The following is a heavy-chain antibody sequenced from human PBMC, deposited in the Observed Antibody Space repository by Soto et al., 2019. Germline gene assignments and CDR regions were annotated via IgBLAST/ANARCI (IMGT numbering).Heavy chain of an antibody. Sequence: SETLSLTCTVSGSSISSYYWSWVRQPPGKGLEWIGYMYYSGSTNYNPSLRSRVTMSVDTSKKRFSLKLTSVTAADTAIYYCIESTDWSRAVDYWGQGTLVTVSS. V-gene: IGHV4-59*01. CDR3: IESTDWSRAVDY. CDR2: MYYSGST. J-gene: IGHJ4*02. CDR1: GSSISSYY. D-gene: IGHD3-9*01.